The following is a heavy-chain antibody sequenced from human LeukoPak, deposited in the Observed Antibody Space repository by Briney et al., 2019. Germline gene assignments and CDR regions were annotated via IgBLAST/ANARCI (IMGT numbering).Heavy chain of an antibody. Sequence: RGSLRLSCAASGFTLSSYEMNWVRQAPGKGLEWVSYISSSGSTIYYADSVKGRFTISRDNAKNSLYLQMNSLRAEDTAVYYCAELGITMIGGVWGKGTTVTISS. CDR1: GFTLSSYE. V-gene: IGHV3-48*03. CDR2: ISSSGSTI. CDR3: AELGITMIGGV. J-gene: IGHJ6*04. D-gene: IGHD3-10*02.